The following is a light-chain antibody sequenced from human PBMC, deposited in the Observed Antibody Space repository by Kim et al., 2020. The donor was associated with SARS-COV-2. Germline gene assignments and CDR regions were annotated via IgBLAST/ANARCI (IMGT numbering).Light chain of an antibody. CDR1: QSVGSN. Sequence: VSPGERASRSCRASQSVGSNLAWYQQKPGQAPRLLIYGASTRATGIPARFSGSGSGTEFTLTIRSLQSEDFAVYYCHQNNNWPLTFGGGTKVEIK. V-gene: IGKV3-15*01. CDR2: GAS. CDR3: HQNNNWPLT. J-gene: IGKJ4*01.